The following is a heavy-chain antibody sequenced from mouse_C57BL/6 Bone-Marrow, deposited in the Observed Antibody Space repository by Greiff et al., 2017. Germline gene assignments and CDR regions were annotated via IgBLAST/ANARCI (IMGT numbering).Heavy chain of an antibody. D-gene: IGHD2-4*01. CDR1: GSTFPSYW. J-gene: IGHJ3*01. CDR3: ARKGPYYDYDLAWFAY. V-gene: IGHV1-52*01. Sequence: QVQLQQPGAELVRPGSSVKLSCKASGSTFPSYWLHWVKQRPIPGLEWIGNIDPSDSETHYNQKFKDKATLTVDNSSSTAYMQLSSLTSEDSAVYYCARKGPYYDYDLAWFAYWGQGTLVTVSA. CDR2: IDPSDSET.